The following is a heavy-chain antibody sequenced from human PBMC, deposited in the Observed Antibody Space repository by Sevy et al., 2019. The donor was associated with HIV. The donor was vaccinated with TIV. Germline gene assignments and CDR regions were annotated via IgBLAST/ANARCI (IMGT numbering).Heavy chain of an antibody. V-gene: IGHV4-34*01. Sequence: SETLSLTWAVYGGSFSGDFWSWIRQPPGKGPEWIGEINHSGSTSYNPFLKSRVTISVDTSKDQFSLKLSSVTAADTAVYYCARAAIAAPGAPFDDWGQGTLVTVSS. D-gene: IGHD6-13*01. CDR2: INHSGST. J-gene: IGHJ4*02. CDR1: GGSFSGDF. CDR3: ARAAIAAPGAPFDD.